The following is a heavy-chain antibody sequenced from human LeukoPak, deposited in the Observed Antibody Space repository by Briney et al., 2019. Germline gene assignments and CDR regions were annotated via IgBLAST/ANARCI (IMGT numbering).Heavy chain of an antibody. V-gene: IGHV3-23*01. CDR1: GFTFNTYV. CDR2: ISGSGGGT. J-gene: IGHJ6*02. Sequence: GGSLRLSCAASGFTFNTYVMSWVRQAPGKGLEWVSAISGSGGGTYYVDSVKGRFTISRDNSKNTLYLQMNSLRAEDTAVYYCATVYSSSTLRPMDVWGQGTTVTVSS. CDR3: ATVYSSSTLRPMDV. D-gene: IGHD2-2*01.